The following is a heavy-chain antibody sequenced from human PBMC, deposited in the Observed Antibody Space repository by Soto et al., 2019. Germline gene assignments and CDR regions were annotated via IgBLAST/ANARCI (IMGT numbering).Heavy chain of an antibody. J-gene: IGHJ4*02. D-gene: IGHD1-1*01. Sequence: QVHLVQSGAEVKKPGASVQVSCQGSGYAFTTYGITWVRQAPGQGLEWMGWISAHNGNTNYAQKLQGRVTVTRDTSTSTAYMELRSLRYADTAVYYCARGRYGDYWGQGALVTVSS. CDR1: GYAFTTYG. V-gene: IGHV1-18*01. CDR3: ARGRYGDY. CDR2: ISAHNGNT.